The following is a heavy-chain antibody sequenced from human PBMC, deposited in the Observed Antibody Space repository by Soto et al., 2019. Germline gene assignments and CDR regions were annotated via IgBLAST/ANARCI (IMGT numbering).Heavy chain of an antibody. CDR1: GGSISSGGYY. J-gene: IGHJ3*02. CDR3: ERGLEMITFGVVIVSSDFDI. CDR2: IYYSGST. V-gene: IGHV4-31*01. Sequence: QVQLQESGPGLVKPSQTLSLTCTVSGGSISSGGYYWSWIRQRPGKGMECVGSIYYSGSTYYNPSGKRTVTISLYTSKNQFSIKLSSVTAADTAVYYCERGLEMITFGVVIVSSDFDIWGQGTMVSVSS. D-gene: IGHD3-16*02.